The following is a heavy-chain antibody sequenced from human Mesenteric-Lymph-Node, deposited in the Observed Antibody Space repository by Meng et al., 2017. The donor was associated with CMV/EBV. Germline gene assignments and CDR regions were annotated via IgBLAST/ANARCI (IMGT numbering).Heavy chain of an antibody. CDR3: ARGSDIPVNNY. J-gene: IGHJ4*02. D-gene: IGHD2-15*01. V-gene: IGHV4-34*01. CDR2: INNRGVP. CDR1: GGSFSGYY. Sequence: QVQLQQWGAGRLKPSETLSLTCAGYGGSFSGYYWRCIRQPPGKGLEWIGEINNRGVPNYNPSLTSRVTISLDRSKNQFSLKLSSVTAEDTAVYYCARGSDIPVNNYWGQGTLVIVSS.